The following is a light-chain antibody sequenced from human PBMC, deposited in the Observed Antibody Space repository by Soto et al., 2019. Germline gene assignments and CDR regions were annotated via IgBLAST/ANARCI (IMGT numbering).Light chain of an antibody. Sequence: DIQMTQSPSSLSASVGDRVTITCQASQDIRTYLNWYQQKPGKAPKLLIYDASNLETGVPSRFSGSGSGTDFTLTISSLQPEDLATYYCQQYDNRLTFGGGTKVDIK. CDR3: QQYDNRLT. CDR1: QDIRTY. V-gene: IGKV1-33*01. J-gene: IGKJ4*01. CDR2: DAS.